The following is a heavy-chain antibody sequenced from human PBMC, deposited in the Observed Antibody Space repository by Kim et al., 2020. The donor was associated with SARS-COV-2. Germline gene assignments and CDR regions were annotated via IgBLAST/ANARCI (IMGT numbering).Heavy chain of an antibody. J-gene: IGHJ5*02. CDR3: ARGQWLPSNWFDP. Sequence: TQKFQGRVTMTRHTSISTAYMELSSLRSEDTAVYYCARGQWLPSNWFDPWGQGTLVTVSS. V-gene: IGHV1-8*01. D-gene: IGHD5-12*01.